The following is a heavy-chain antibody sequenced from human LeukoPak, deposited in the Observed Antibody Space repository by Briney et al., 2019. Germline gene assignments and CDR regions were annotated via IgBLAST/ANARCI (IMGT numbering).Heavy chain of an antibody. Sequence: ASVKVSCKASGYTFTSYGISWVRQAPGQGLEWMGWISAYNGNTNYAQKLQGRVTMTIDTSTSTAYMELRSLRSDDTAVYYCARDPSGSYNPNYYYYYMDVWGKGTTVTVSS. V-gene: IGHV1-18*01. CDR3: ARDPSGSYNPNYYYYYMDV. CDR2: ISAYNGNT. J-gene: IGHJ6*03. CDR1: GYTFTSYG. D-gene: IGHD1-26*01.